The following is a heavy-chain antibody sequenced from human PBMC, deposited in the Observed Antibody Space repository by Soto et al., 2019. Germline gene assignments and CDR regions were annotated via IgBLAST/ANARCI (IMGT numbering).Heavy chain of an antibody. Sequence: EVQLVESGGGLVQPGGSLRLSCAASGFTFSSYSMNWVRQAPGKGLEWVSYISSSSSTIYYADYVKGRFTISRDNAKNSLYLQMNSLRAEDTAVYYCAREWASPFDYWGQGNLVTGSS. CDR3: AREWASPFDY. J-gene: IGHJ4*02. V-gene: IGHV3-48*01. CDR2: ISSSSSTI. CDR1: GFTFSSYS. D-gene: IGHD1-26*01.